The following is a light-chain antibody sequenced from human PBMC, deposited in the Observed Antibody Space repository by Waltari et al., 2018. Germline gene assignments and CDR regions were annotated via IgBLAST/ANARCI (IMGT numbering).Light chain of an antibody. Sequence: QSALTQPASVSGSPGQSITISCTGTSRGGGRHNLVSWYQQHPGKAPKLMIYEGSKRPSGVSNRFSGSKSGNTASLTISGLQADDEADYYCCSYAPSSTVWVFGGGTKLTVL. V-gene: IGLV2-23*01. CDR2: EGS. CDR1: SRGGGRHNL. J-gene: IGLJ3*02. CDR3: CSYAPSSTVWV.